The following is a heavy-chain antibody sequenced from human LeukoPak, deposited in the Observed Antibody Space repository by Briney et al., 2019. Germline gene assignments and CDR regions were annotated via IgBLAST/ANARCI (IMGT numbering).Heavy chain of an antibody. Sequence: GGSLRLSCAASGFTFSGYSMNWVRQAPGKGLEWVSYISSSSSTIYYADSVKGRFTISRDNAKNSLYLQMNSLRAEDTAVYYCARGDIVVVPDYYMDVWGKGTTVTVSS. D-gene: IGHD2-2*01. J-gene: IGHJ6*03. CDR3: ARGDIVVVPDYYMDV. V-gene: IGHV3-48*01. CDR2: ISSSSSTI. CDR1: GFTFSGYS.